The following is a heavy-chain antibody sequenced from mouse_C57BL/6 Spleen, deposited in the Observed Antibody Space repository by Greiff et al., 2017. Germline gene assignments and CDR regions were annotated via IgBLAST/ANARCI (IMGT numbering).Heavy chain of an antibody. D-gene: IGHD2-1*01. CDR3: AEGWGGNCPVSFDY. CDR2: INPSTGGT. J-gene: IGHJ2*01. V-gene: IGHV1-42*01. CDR1: GYSFTGYY. Sequence: EVQLQQSGPELVKPGASVKISCKASGYSFTGYYMNWVKQSPEKSLEWIGEINPSTGGTTYNQKFKAKATLTVDKSSSTAYMQLKSLTSEDSAVYDCAEGWGGNCPVSFDYWGQGTTLTVSS.